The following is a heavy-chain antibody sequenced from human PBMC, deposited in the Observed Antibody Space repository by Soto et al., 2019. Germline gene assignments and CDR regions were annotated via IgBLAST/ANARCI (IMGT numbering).Heavy chain of an antibody. J-gene: IGHJ5*02. CDR3: ERGGNYYYDSIGH. CDR2: IYYSGST. D-gene: IGHD3-22*01. Sequence: PSETLSLTCTVSGGSISSGGYYWSWIRQHPGKGLEWIGYIYYSGSTYYNPSLKSRVTISVDTSKNQFSLKLSSVTAADTAVYYCERGGNYYYDSIGHWGQGTLVTVSS. CDR1: GGSISSGGYY. V-gene: IGHV4-31*03.